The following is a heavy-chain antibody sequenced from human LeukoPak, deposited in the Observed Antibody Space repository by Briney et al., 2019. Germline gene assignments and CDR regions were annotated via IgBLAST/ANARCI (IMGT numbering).Heavy chain of an antibody. V-gene: IGHV4-39*01. Sequence: NAGGSLRLSCAASGLTVSSSYMSWVRQAPGKGLEWIGSIYYSGSTYYNASLKSRGTISVDTSKNQFSLKLNSVTAADTAVYFCARQVVAVAGTGYFDYWGQGTLVTVSS. J-gene: IGHJ4*02. D-gene: IGHD6-19*01. CDR1: GLTVSSSY. CDR2: IYYSGST. CDR3: ARQVVAVAGTGYFDY.